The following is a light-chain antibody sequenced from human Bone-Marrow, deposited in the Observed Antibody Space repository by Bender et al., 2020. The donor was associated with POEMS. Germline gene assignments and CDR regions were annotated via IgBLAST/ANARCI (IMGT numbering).Light chain of an antibody. Sequence: YVLTQPPSVSVAPGKTVRITCGGDNIGSDSVHWYQQKPGQAPVLVVYDDSDRPSGIPERFSGSSSGNTATLTISRVEAGDEADYYCQVWDSSDNYVFGTGTKVTVL. J-gene: IGLJ1*01. CDR2: DDS. V-gene: IGLV3-21*03. CDR1: NIGSDS. CDR3: QVWDSSDNYV.